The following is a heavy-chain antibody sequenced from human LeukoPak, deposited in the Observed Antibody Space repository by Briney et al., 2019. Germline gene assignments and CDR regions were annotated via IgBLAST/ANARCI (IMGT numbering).Heavy chain of an antibody. D-gene: IGHD3-22*01. Sequence: ASVKVSCKASGYTFTSYGISWVRQAPGQGLEWMGWISAYNGNTNYAQKLQGRVTMTTDTSTSTAYMELRSLRSDDTAVYYCARDRPNTYYYDSSGYKKTFDYWGQGTLVTVSS. CDR1: GYTFTSYG. J-gene: IGHJ4*02. V-gene: IGHV1-18*01. CDR2: ISAYNGNT. CDR3: ARDRPNTYYYDSSGYKKTFDY.